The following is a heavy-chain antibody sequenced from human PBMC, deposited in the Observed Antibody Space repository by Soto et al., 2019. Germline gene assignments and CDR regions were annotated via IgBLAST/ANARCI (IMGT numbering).Heavy chain of an antibody. CDR1: GFTFSNYW. CDR2: ISRDGSDQ. D-gene: IGHD2-2*01. J-gene: IGHJ4*02. CDR3: VRDGHQGVY. V-gene: IGHV3-7*01. Sequence: EVQLVESGGGLVQPGGSLRLSCAASGFTFSNYWMTWARQGPEKGLEWVAHISRDGSDQYYVDSVKGRFTVSRDNAKNPVYIQTNSLRDEDTAVYFCVRDGHQGVYWGMGTLVTVSS.